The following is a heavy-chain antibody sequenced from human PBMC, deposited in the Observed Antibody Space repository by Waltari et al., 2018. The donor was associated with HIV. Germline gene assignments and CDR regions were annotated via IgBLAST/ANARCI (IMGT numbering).Heavy chain of an antibody. V-gene: IGHV2-5*02. Sequence: QITLKESGPTLVKSTQTLTLTCTFPGFSLSTSGVAVGWTRQPPGKALEWLALIYWDDDKRYSPSLKSRLTITKDTSKNQVVLTMTNMDPVDTATYYCAHSYFGSTSCHPDYYYNMDVWGQGTTVTVSS. D-gene: IGHD2-2*01. CDR1: GFSLSTSGVA. J-gene: IGHJ6*02. CDR2: IYWDDDK. CDR3: AHSYFGSTSCHPDYYYNMDV.